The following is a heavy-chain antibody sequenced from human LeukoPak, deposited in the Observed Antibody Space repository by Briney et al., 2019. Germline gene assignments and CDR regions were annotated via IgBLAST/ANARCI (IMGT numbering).Heavy chain of an antibody. CDR1: GGSISSSSYY. CDR2: IYYSGST. D-gene: IGHD1-26*01. Sequence: SETLSLTCTVSGGSISSSSYYWGWIRQPPGKGLERIGSIYYSGSTYYNPSLKSRVTISVDTSKNQFSLKLSSVTAADTAVYYCAREASSGAYNDYWGQGTLVIVSS. V-gene: IGHV4-39*07. CDR3: AREASSGAYNDY. J-gene: IGHJ4*02.